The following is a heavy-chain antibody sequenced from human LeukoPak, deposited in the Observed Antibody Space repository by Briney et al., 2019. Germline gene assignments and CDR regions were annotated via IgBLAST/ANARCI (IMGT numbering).Heavy chain of an antibody. CDR2: IYYSGST. V-gene: IGHV4-39*01. CDR1: GGSISSSSYY. CDR3: ARQNDYDNWFDP. J-gene: IGHJ5*02. Sequence: SETLSLTCTVSGGSISSSSYYWGWIRQPPGKGLEWIGSIYYSGSTYYNPSLKSRVTISVDTSKNQFSQKLSSVTAADTAVYYCARQNDYDNWFDPWGQGTLVTVSS. D-gene: IGHD4-17*01.